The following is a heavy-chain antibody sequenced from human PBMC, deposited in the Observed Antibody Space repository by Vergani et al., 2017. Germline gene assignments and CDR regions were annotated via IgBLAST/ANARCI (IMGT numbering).Heavy chain of an antibody. CDR3: VHRLGYFDWDGAFDV. CDR1: GFSLTTGGEG. Sequence: QITLRESGPTLVKPTQTLTLTCTFSGFSLTTGGEGVGWIRQPPGRALEWLAFVYWNDDERYSPSLKSRVTITKDTSKNEVILNMATMDPVDTATYYCVHRLGYFDWDGAFDVWGPGTMVTVSS. D-gene: IGHD3-9*01. V-gene: IGHV2-5*01. J-gene: IGHJ3*01. CDR2: VYWNDDE.